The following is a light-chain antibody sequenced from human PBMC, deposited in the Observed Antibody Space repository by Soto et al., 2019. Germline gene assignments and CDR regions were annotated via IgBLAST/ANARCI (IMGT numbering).Light chain of an antibody. CDR1: QSISIW. CDR3: KQYNSDST. CDR2: KAS. Sequence: IQMTQSPSTLSASVGDRVTITCRASQSISIWLAWYQQKPWKAPKLLIYKASSLESEVPSRFSGSGSGTEFTLTINSLQPDDSATYYCKQYNSDSTFGQGTKVEIK. V-gene: IGKV1-5*03. J-gene: IGKJ1*01.